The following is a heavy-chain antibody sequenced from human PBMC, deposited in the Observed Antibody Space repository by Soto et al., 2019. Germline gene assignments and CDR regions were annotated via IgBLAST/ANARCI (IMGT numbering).Heavy chain of an antibody. V-gene: IGHV3-30-3*01. CDR2: ISYDGSNK. CDR3: AVAVPYKYYFDY. D-gene: IGHD2-2*01. J-gene: IGHJ4*02. CDR1: GFTFSSYA. Sequence: PGGSLRLSCAASGFTFSSYAMHWVRQAPGKGLEWVAVISYDGSNKYYADSVKGRFTISRDNSKNTLYLQMNSLRAEDTAVYYCAVAVPYKYYFDYWGQGTLVTVSS.